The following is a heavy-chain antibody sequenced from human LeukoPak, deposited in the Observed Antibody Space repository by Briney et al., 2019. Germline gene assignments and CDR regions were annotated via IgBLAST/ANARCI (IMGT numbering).Heavy chain of an antibody. CDR3: ARDSRGHSGYDLDY. CDR2: IYYSGIT. CDR1: GASVNSGSSY. J-gene: IGHJ4*02. Sequence: KPSETLSLTCTVSGASVNSGSSYWSWIRQPPGKGLEWIGYIYYSGITNYNPSLKSRVTMSVDTPKNQFSLKLSSVTAADTAIYYCARDSRGHSGYDLDYWGQGTLVTVSS. D-gene: IGHD5-12*01. V-gene: IGHV4-61*01.